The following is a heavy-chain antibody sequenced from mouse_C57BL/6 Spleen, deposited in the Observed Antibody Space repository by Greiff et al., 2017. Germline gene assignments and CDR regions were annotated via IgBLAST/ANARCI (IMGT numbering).Heavy chain of an antibody. CDR1: GYSITSGYY. D-gene: IGHD2-3*01. Sequence: EVQLQQSGPGLVKPSQSLSLTCSVTGYSITSGYYWNWIRQFPGNKLEWMGYISYDGSNNYNPSLKNRISITRDTSKNQFFLTLNSVTTEDTATYYCARVRDGYSGYFDYWGQGTTLTVSS. CDR2: ISYDGSN. J-gene: IGHJ2*01. CDR3: ARVRDGYSGYFDY. V-gene: IGHV3-6*01.